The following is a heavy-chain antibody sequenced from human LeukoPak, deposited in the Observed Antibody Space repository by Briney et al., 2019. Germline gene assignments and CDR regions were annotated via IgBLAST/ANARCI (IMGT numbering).Heavy chain of an antibody. J-gene: IGHJ4*02. D-gene: IGHD6-19*01. V-gene: IGHV3-74*01. CDR2: INTDGNVT. CDR1: GFTFSKYW. Sequence: WGPLRLSCAASGFTFSKYWMLWVRQAPGKGLESVSRINTDGNVTTYADSVKGRFTVSRDNADNTMFLQMNSVRDEDTAVYYCATKQWLAPPPDSWGQGTPVSVST. CDR3: ATKQWLAPPPDS.